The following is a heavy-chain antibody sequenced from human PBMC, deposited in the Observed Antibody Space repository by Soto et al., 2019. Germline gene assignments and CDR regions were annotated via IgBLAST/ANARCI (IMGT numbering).Heavy chain of an antibody. D-gene: IGHD2-15*01. CDR2: IVVGSGNT. J-gene: IGHJ6*02. CDR3: AAGGYCSGGSCYNPQPGIHYYGMDV. Sequence: ASVKVSCKASGFTFTSSAVQWVRQARGQRLEWIGWIVVGSGNTNYAQKFQERVTITRDMSTSTAYMELSSLRSEDTAVYYCAAGGYCSGGSCYNPQPGIHYYGMDVWGQGTTVTVSS. V-gene: IGHV1-58*01. CDR1: GFTFTSSA.